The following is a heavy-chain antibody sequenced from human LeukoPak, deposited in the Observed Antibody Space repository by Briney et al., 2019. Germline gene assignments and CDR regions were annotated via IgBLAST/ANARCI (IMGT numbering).Heavy chain of an antibody. Sequence: ASVKVSCKASGYTFTSYGISWVRQAPGQGLEWMGWISAYNGNTNYAQKLQGRVTMTTDTSTSTAYMELRSLRSDDTAVYYCAKGQGRWYLTSAHFDYWGQGTLVTVSS. J-gene: IGHJ4*02. V-gene: IGHV1-18*01. D-gene: IGHD6-13*01. CDR2: ISAYNGNT. CDR3: AKGQGRWYLTSAHFDY. CDR1: GYTFTSYG.